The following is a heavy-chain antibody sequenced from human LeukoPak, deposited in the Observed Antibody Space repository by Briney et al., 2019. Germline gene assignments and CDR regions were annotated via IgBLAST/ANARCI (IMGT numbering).Heavy chain of an antibody. D-gene: IGHD2-2*01. Sequence: SVKVSCKASGGTFSSCAISWVRQAPGQGLEWMGRIIPILGIANYAQKFQGRVTITADKSTSTAYMELSSLRSEDTAVYYCVYCSSTSCYPFDYWGQGTLVTVSS. V-gene: IGHV1-69*04. CDR3: VYCSSTSCYPFDY. CDR2: IIPILGIA. CDR1: GGTFSSCA. J-gene: IGHJ4*02.